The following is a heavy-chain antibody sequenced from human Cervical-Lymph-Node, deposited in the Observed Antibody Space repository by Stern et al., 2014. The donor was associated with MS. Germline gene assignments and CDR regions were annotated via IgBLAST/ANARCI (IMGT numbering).Heavy chain of an antibody. V-gene: IGHV3-30*04. D-gene: IGHD3-16*01. CDR2: ISYDETTK. CDR1: GFSFSSFA. CDR3: ARGTGGGADNYYYGMDL. Sequence: VQLEESGGGVVQPGRSLTLSCAASGFSFSSFAMHWVRQAPGMGLDWVAVISYDETTKHFADSVKGRFTISRDNSKNTLYLQMNGLRPEDTAVFYCARGTGGGADNYYYGMDLWGQGTTVTVSS. J-gene: IGHJ6*02.